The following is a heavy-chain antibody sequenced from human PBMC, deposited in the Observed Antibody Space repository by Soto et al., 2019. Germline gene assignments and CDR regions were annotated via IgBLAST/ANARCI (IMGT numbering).Heavy chain of an antibody. CDR3: ASYYGSGSYSDYHYYGMDV. D-gene: IGHD3-10*01. Sequence: SVKVSCKASGGTFSSYAISWVRQAPGQGLEWMGGIIPIFGTANYAQKFQGRVTITADESTSTAYMELSSLRSEDTAVYYCASYYGSGSYSDYHYYGMDVRGQGTTVTVSS. V-gene: IGHV1-69*13. CDR2: IIPIFGTA. J-gene: IGHJ6*02. CDR1: GGTFSSYA.